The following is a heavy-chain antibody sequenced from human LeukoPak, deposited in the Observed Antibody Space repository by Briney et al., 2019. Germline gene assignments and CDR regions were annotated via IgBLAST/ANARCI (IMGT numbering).Heavy chain of an antibody. CDR1: GFTFSSYG. CDR3: AKVDRGYSGHPGIYGDY. D-gene: IGHD5-12*01. V-gene: IGHV3-30*02. J-gene: IGHJ4*02. Sequence: PGGSLRLSCAASGFTFSSYGMHWVRQAPGKGLEWAAFIRYDGSNKYYADSVKGRFTISRDNSKNTLYLQMNSLRAEDTAVYYCAKVDRGYSGHPGIYGDYWGQGTLVTVSS. CDR2: IRYDGSNK.